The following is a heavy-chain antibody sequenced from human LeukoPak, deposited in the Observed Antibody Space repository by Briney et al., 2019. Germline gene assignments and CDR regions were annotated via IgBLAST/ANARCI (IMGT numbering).Heavy chain of an antibody. Sequence: GGSLRLSCAASGFTFSSYAMSWVRQAPGKGLEWVSVVSGSGGSTFYADSVKGRFTISRDNSKNTLYLQMNSLRAEDTAVYYCAKDRVAARAGYFDDWGQGTLVTVSS. J-gene: IGHJ4*02. CDR2: VSGSGGST. D-gene: IGHD2-15*01. CDR1: GFTFSSYA. V-gene: IGHV3-23*01. CDR3: AKDRVAARAGYFDD.